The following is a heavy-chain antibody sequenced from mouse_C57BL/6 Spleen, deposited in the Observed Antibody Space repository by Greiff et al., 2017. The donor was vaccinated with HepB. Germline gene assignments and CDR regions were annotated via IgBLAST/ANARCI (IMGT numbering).Heavy chain of an antibody. D-gene: IGHD2-3*01. V-gene: IGHV5-6*01. CDR3: ARDYDGVMDY. CDR2: ISSGGSYT. Sequence: DVQLVESGGDLVKPGGSLKLSCAASGFTFSSYGMSWVRQTPDKRLEWVATISSGGSYTYYPDSVKGRFTISRDNAKNTLYLQMSSLKAEDTAMYYCARDYDGVMDYWGQGASVTVSS. J-gene: IGHJ4*01. CDR1: GFTFSSYG.